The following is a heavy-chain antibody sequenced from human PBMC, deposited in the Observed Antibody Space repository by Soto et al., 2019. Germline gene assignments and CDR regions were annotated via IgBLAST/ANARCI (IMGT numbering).Heavy chain of an antibody. D-gene: IGHD3-10*01. CDR2: ISYDGGNK. J-gene: IGHJ6*02. CDR3: AKDRRVRAFNGMDV. V-gene: IGHV3-30*18. Sequence: QVQLLESGGGVVQPGRSLRLSCAASGFTFTSYGMHWVRQAPGKGLEWVAVISYDGGNKDYADSVKGRFTISRDNSKNTLYLQMNSLRAEDTAVYYCAKDRRVRAFNGMDVWGQGTTVTVSS. CDR1: GFTFTSYG.